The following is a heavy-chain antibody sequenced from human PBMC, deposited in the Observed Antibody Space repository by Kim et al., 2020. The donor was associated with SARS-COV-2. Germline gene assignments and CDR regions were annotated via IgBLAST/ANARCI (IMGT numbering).Heavy chain of an antibody. CDR3: ATRFCSGGSCYYPDAFDI. Sequence: ASVKVSCKVSGYTLTELSMHWVRQAPGKGLEWMGGFDPEDGETIYAQKFQGRVTMTEDTSTDTAYMELSSLRSEDTAVYYCATRFCSGGSCYYPDAFDIWGPGKMVTVSS. J-gene: IGHJ3*02. CDR2: FDPEDGET. V-gene: IGHV1-24*01. CDR1: GYTLTELS. D-gene: IGHD2-15*01.